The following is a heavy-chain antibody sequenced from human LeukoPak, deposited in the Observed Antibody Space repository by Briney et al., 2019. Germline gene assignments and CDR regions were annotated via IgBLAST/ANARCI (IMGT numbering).Heavy chain of an antibody. J-gene: IGHJ4*02. V-gene: IGHV3-9*01. CDR1: GFTFDDYA. D-gene: IGHD6-6*01. CDR2: ISWNSGSI. CDR3: AKDLYSSSSGFDY. Sequence: PGRSLRLSCAASGFTFDDYAMHWVRQAPGKGLDWVSGISWNSGSIGYADSVKGRFTISRDNAKNSLYLQMNSLRAEDTALYYCAKDLYSSSSGFDYWGQGTLVTVSS.